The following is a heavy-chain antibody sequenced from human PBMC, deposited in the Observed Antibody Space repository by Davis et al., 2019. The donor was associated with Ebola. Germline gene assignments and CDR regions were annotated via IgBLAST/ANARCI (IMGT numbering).Heavy chain of an antibody. CDR2: ISAGGTAP. V-gene: IGHV3-23*01. CDR1: GFTFNNYG. D-gene: IGHD3-10*01. Sequence: GESLKISCAASGFTFNNYGISWVRQAPGKGLEWVSSISAGGTAPYYADSVKGRFTISRDNSKNTLSLQMDSLRADDTAIYYCAKSLLLSPSHMSEFRGVDYWGQGTVVTVSS. J-gene: IGHJ4*02. CDR3: AKSLLLSPSHMSEFRGVDY.